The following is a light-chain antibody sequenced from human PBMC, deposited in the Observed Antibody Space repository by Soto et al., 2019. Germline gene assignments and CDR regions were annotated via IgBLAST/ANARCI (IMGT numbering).Light chain of an antibody. CDR1: QNLRSS. CDR3: QQYNNWWT. J-gene: IGKJ1*01. V-gene: IGKV3-15*01. CDR2: GAS. Sequence: VMAHSRSTLSLSPVERATVSCRASQNLRSSLAWYQQKPGQAPRLLIYGASTRATGIPARFSGSGSGTEFTLTISSLQSEDFAVYYCQQYNNWWTFGQRTKVDIK.